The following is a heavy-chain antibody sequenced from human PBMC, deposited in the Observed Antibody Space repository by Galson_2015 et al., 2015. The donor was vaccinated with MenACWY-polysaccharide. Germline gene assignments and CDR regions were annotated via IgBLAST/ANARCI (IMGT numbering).Heavy chain of an antibody. CDR3: AKDGVSANGVYDWFDP. CDR1: GFTFSNYA. V-gene: IGHV3-23*01. Sequence: SLRLSCAASGFTFSNYAMSWVRQAPGKGLEWVSTIEGDGSGTFYADSVKGRFTISKDNSKNTLYLQMNSLRAGDTATYFCAKDGVSANGVYDWFDPLGPGNPGHRLL. CDR2: IEGDGSGT. D-gene: IGHD2-8*01. J-gene: IGHJ5*02.